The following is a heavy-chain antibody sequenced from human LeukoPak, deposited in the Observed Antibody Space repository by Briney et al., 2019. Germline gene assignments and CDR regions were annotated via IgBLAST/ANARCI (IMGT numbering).Heavy chain of an antibody. CDR3: ARENPITIFGVVNFAFDI. Sequence: GASVKVSCKASGYTFTGYYMHWVRQAPGRGLEWMGWINPNSGGTNYAQKFQGRVTMTRDTSISTAYMELSRLRSDDTAVYYCARENPITIFGVVNFAFDIWGQGTMVTVSS. CDR1: GYTFTGYY. CDR2: INPNSGGT. V-gene: IGHV1-2*02. J-gene: IGHJ3*02. D-gene: IGHD3-3*01.